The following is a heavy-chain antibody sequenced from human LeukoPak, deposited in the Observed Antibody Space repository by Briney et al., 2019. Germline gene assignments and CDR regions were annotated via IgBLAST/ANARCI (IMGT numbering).Heavy chain of an antibody. CDR1: GYTFTGYY. CDR2: INPNSGGT. J-gene: IGHJ6*02. CDR3: ARVKAGYYGMDV. Sequence: ASVKVSCKASGYTFTGYYMHWVRQAPGQGLEWMGWINPNSGGTNYAQKFQGRVTMTRDTSISTAYMELSRLRSDDTAVYYCARVKAGYYGMDVWGQGTTVTVSS. D-gene: IGHD6-13*01. V-gene: IGHV1-2*02.